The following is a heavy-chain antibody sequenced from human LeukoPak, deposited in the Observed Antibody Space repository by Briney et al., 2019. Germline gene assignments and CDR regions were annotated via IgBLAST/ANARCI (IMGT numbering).Heavy chain of an antibody. D-gene: IGHD3-22*01. CDR2: IGTAGEI. CDR3: ARVSLNYYDSSGFFDY. V-gene: IGHV3-13*01. Sequence: GGSLRLSCAASGFTFRSYDMHWVRHATGKGLEGVSGIGTAGEIYYPGSVKGRFTISRDNSKNTLYLQMNSLRAEDTAVYYCARVSLNYYDSSGFFDYWGQGTLVTVSS. CDR1: GFTFRSYD. J-gene: IGHJ4*02.